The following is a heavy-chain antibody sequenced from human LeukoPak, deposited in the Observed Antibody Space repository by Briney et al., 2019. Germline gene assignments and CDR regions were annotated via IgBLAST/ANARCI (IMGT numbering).Heavy chain of an antibody. CDR3: ARDLSVVRGVNNWFDP. J-gene: IGHJ5*02. Sequence: ASVKVSCKASGYTFTSYDINWVRQATGQGLEWMGRIIPIFGTANYAQKFQGRVTITTDESTSTAYMELSSLRSEDTAVYYCARDLSVVRGVNNWFDPWGQGTLVTVSS. CDR1: GYTFTSYD. V-gene: IGHV1-69*05. D-gene: IGHD3-10*01. CDR2: IIPIFGTA.